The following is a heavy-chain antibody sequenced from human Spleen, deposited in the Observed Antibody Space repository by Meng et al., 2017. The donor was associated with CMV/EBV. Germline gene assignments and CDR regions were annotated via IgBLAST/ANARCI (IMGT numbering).Heavy chain of an antibody. CDR1: GGTFGSYI. D-gene: IGHD3-9*01. V-gene: IGHV1-69*05. CDR3: ARSLCMLTFNCYNYALDV. CDR2: IIPKYGST. Sequence: SVKVSCKASGGTFGSYIITWVRQAPGQGLEWVGGIIPKYGSTNSSEKFQGRVTITTDKSTSTVYMKLSSLRSEDTAVYFCARSLCMLTFNCYNYALDVWGQGTTVTVSS. J-gene: IGHJ6*02.